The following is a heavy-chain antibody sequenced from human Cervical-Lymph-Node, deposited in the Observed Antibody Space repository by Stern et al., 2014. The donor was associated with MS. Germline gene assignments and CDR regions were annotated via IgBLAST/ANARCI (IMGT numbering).Heavy chain of an antibody. J-gene: IGHJ4*02. CDR3: ARDQTGELYTNCFDY. Sequence: QVQLVQSGGGVVQPGRSLRLSCEASGFTFSSYRIHWVRQAPGQGLEWVAVIWSDVSNKYNADPVTGRFTITRDNSTNTLYLQMNSLRAEDTAVYYCARDQTGELYTNCFDYWGQGTLVTVSS. V-gene: IGHV3-33*01. CDR1: GFTFSSYR. D-gene: IGHD3-16*01. CDR2: IWSDVSNK.